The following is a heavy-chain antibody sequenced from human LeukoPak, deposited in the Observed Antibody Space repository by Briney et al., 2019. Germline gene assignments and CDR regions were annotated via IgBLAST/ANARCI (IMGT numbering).Heavy chain of an antibody. CDR1: GFSFSTYY. CDR2: MSSTGSST. J-gene: IGHJ3*02. V-gene: IGHV3-21*01. D-gene: IGHD6-6*01. CDR3: ARGRVGSSSSAFDI. Sequence: GGSLRLSCAACGFSFSTYYMNWVRQAPGKGLEWVSSMSSTGSSTYYADLVKGRFTISRDSARNSLYLQMNNLRAEDTAVYYCARGRVGSSSSAFDIWGQGTMVTVSS.